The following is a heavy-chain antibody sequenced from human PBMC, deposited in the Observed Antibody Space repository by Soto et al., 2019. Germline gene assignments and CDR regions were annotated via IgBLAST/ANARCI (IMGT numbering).Heavy chain of an antibody. J-gene: IGHJ4*02. Sequence: ASVKVSCKTSGYTFTNYYLHWVRLAPGQGLEWIGIINPGGGATTYAQKFQDRVTVTTEASTSTMYMELSSLTSEDTAVYYCARGAIPEAGTPCPYWGQGTLVTVSS. CDR3: ARGAIPEAGTPCPY. D-gene: IGHD6-13*01. CDR1: GYTFTNYY. CDR2: INPGGGAT. V-gene: IGHV1-46*01.